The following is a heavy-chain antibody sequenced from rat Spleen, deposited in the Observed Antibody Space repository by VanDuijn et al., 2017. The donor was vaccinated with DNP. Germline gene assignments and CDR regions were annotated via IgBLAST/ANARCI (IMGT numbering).Heavy chain of an antibody. J-gene: IGHJ4*01. Sequence: QVQLKESGPGLVQPSQTLSLTCTVSGFSLINYAVTWVRQPPGQGLEWIAVISSGGGTYHNSALKSRLSISRDTSKSQVFLKMNSLQTEDTAIYFCTSHTTGMGAMDAWGQGTSVTVSS. D-gene: IGHD1-7*01. CDR3: TSHTTGMGAMDA. CDR2: ISSGGGT. CDR1: GFSLINYA. V-gene: IGHV2-6*01.